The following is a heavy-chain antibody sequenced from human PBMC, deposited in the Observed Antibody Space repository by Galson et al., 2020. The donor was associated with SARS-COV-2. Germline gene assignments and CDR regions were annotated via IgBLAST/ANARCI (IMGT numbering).Heavy chain of an antibody. CDR2: ISAYNGNT. CDR3: ASSNYYDSSGYYGNFDY. J-gene: IGHJ4*02. V-gene: IGHV1-18*01. D-gene: IGHD3-22*01. CDR1: GYTFTSYG. Sequence: ASVKVSCKASGYTFTSYGISWVRQAPGQGLEWMGWISAYNGNTNYAQKLQGRVTMTTDTSTSTAYMELRSLRSDDTAVYYCASSNYYDSSGYYGNFDYWGQGTLVTVSS.